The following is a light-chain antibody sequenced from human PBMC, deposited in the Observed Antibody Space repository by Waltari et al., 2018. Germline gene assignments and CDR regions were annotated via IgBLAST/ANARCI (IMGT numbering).Light chain of an antibody. CDR3: MQGRHWPYT. CDR2: RVS. J-gene: IGKJ2*01. CDR1: QSLVYSDGNIH. Sequence: DVVMTQSPLSLPVTLGQPASISCRSSQSLVYSDGNIHLSLFQQRPGQAPRRLISRVSNRDSGGPDRFSGSGSGTDFTLRINRVAAEDVGVYYCMQGRHWPYTFGQGTKLEIK. V-gene: IGKV2-30*01.